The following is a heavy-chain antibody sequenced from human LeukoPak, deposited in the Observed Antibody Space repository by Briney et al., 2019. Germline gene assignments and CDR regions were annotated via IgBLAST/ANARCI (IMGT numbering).Heavy chain of an antibody. Sequence: SGPTLVNPTQTLTLTCTSSGFSLSTIGVGVGWIRQPPGKDPEWLALICWDEDKRYSPSLNNRLTITKDTSKNQVVLSMTNMAPVDTATYYCAHRRAGYYAFDVCGHGTVVTVSS. V-gene: IGHV2-5*02. CDR3: AHRRAGYYAFDV. CDR2: ICWDEDK. CDR1: GFSLSTIGVG. D-gene: IGHD5-18*01. J-gene: IGHJ3*01.